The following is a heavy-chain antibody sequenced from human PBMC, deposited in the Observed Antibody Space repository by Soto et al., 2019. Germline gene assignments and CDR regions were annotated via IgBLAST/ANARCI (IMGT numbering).Heavy chain of an antibody. CDR1: GGTFSSYD. V-gene: IGHV1-69*01. Sequence: QGELVESGAEVKKPESSVKVSCKASGGTFSSYDISWVRQAPGQGLEWMGGIIPIFGTANYEQKFQGRVTITADESTSTAYMELSSLRSEDTAVYYCARKNWNYGTFDIWGQGTMVTVSS. CDR3: ARKNWNYGTFDI. D-gene: IGHD1-7*01. J-gene: IGHJ3*02. CDR2: IIPIFGTA.